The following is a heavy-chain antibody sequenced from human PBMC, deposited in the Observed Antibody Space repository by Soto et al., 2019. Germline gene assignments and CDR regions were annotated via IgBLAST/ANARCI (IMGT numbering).Heavy chain of an antibody. CDR2: IRYDGSNI. V-gene: IGHV3-33*01. Sequence: GGSLRLSCVVSESIFSGYGMHWVRQAPGKGLEWVAIIRYDGSNIYYADSVRGRFAISRDNAKNTLYLQMNSLRAEDTAVYYCARIGATYYDFWSGYNPTQYFDYWGQGTLVTVSS. CDR1: ESIFSGYG. CDR3: ARIGATYYDFWSGYNPTQYFDY. D-gene: IGHD3-3*01. J-gene: IGHJ4*02.